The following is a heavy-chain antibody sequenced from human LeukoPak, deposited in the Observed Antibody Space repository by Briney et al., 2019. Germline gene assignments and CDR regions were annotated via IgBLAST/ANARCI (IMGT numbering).Heavy chain of an antibody. CDR3: ARQVAGIGLYYFDY. Sequence: SQTLSLTCTVSGGSISSGSYYWSWIRQPAGKGLEWIGRIYTSGSTNYNPSLKSRVTISVDTSKNQFSLKLTSVTAADTAVYYCARQVAGIGLYYFDYWGQGTLVTVSS. D-gene: IGHD6-19*01. J-gene: IGHJ4*02. CDR2: IYTSGST. V-gene: IGHV4-61*02. CDR1: GGSISSGSYY.